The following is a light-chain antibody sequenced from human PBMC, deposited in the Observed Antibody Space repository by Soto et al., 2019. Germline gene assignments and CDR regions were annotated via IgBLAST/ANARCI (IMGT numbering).Light chain of an antibody. CDR1: QGISSY. CDR3: QQLYFLPLP. V-gene: IGKV1-9*01. CDR2: EAS. Sequence: IPLTQSPSCLSASVGTRLTIHCRASQGISSYLAWYQQKPGKAPKLLIYEASTLQSGVPSRFSGSASGTEFTLTISGLLPEDFAAYHCQQLYFLPLPFGQGTRLEIK. J-gene: IGKJ5*01.